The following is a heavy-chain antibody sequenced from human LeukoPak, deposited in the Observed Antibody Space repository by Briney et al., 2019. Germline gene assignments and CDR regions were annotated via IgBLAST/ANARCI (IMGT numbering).Heavy chain of an antibody. CDR2: IKRDGSEK. CDR3: ARASSSYYLYYFDY. V-gene: IGHV3-7*01. Sequence: GGSLRLSCAASGFTFSIYWMSWVRQAPGKGLEWVANIKRDGSEKYYVDSVKGRFTISRDSAKNSLYLRMSSLRAEDTAVYYCARASSSYYLYYFDYWGQGTLVTVSS. CDR1: GFTFSIYW. J-gene: IGHJ4*02. D-gene: IGHD3-22*01.